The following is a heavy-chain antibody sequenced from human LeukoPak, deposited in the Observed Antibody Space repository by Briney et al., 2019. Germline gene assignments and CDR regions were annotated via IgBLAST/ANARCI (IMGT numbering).Heavy chain of an antibody. V-gene: IGHV3-11*01. Sequence: GGSLRLSCAASGFTFSDYYMTWIRQAPGKGLEWLSYISSSGSTIYYADSVKGRFTISRDNAKNSLYLQMNSLRAEDTAVYYCARGNNWYENDYWGQGTLVTVSS. D-gene: IGHD1-20*01. CDR3: ARGNNWYENDY. CDR2: ISSSGSTI. CDR1: GFTFSDYY. J-gene: IGHJ4*02.